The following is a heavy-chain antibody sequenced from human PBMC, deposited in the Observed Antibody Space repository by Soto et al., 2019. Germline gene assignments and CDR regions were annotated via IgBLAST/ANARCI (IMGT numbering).Heavy chain of an antibody. Sequence: SETLSLTGTVSGGSISSSSYYWGWIRQPPGKGLEWVGSIYYSGSTYYNPSLKSRVTISVDTSKNQFSLKRSSVTAADTAVYYCASTIFGVVMPFDYWGQGTLVTVSS. V-gene: IGHV4-39*01. J-gene: IGHJ4*02. CDR3: ASTIFGVVMPFDY. CDR2: IYYSGST. CDR1: GGSISSSSYY. D-gene: IGHD3-3*01.